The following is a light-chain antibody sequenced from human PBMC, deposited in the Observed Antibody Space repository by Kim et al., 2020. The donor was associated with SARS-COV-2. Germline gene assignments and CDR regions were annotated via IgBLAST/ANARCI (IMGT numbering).Light chain of an antibody. CDR2: RAS. V-gene: IGKV3-20*01. CDR3: QQYGSSPRT. CDR1: QSVSSNY. Sequence: EIVLTQSPDTLSLSPGERATLSCRASQSVSSNYLAWYQQKPGQAPRLLIYRASRRATGIPDRFSGSGSGTDFTLTISRLEPEDFAVYYCQQYGSSPRTFGQGTKVDIK. J-gene: IGKJ1*01.